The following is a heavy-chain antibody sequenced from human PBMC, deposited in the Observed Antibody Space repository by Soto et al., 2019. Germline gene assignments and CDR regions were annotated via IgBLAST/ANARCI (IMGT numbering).Heavy chain of an antibody. D-gene: IGHD2-2*01. CDR1: GGSFSGYY. CDR3: GTGRLVPASSPLYYYYCMGV. V-gene: IGHV4-34*01. CDR2: INHSGRT. Sequence: KTSETRSLPCAVYGGSFSGYYWSWSRKPPGKGLEWIGEINHSGRTKYNPCLKSGVTISEDTSKNPFSMKMSSVTGADTAVYYGGTGRLVPASSPLYYYYCMGVWGQGTTVTVSS. J-gene: IGHJ6*02.